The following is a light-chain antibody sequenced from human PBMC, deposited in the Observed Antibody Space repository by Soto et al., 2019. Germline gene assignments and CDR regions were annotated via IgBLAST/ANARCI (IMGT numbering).Light chain of an antibody. V-gene: IGKV1-9*01. J-gene: IGKJ4*01. CDR3: QQLNSYPFLT. CDR2: AAS. Sequence: IQLTQSPSSLSASVGDRVTITCRASQSISSYLAWYQQKPGKAPKLLIYAASTLQSGVPSRFSGSGSGTDLTLTISSLQPEDFATYYCQQLNSYPFLTFGRGTKVEIK. CDR1: QSISSY.